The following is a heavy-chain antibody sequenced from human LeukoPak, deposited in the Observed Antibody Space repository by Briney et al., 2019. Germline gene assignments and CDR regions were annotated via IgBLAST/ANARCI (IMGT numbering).Heavy chain of an antibody. CDR2: ISGRAGST. CDR3: AKDGVAGKIMYYFDY. CDR1: GFTFSSYA. D-gene: IGHD6-19*01. Sequence: GGSLRLSCAASGFTFSSYAMNWVRQAPGKGLEWVSAISGRAGSTSYADSVKGRFTISRDNSKNTLYLQMNSLRAEDTAVYYCAKDGVAGKIMYYFDYWGQGTLVTVSS. J-gene: IGHJ4*02. V-gene: IGHV3-23*01.